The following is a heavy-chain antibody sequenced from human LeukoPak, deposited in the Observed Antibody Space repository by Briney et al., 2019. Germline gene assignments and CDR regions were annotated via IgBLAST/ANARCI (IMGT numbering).Heavy chain of an antibody. CDR1: RFTFSSYE. CDR3: ARDGSSTSCLDY. V-gene: IGHV3-48*03. J-gene: IGHJ4*02. Sequence: GGSLRLSCAASRFTFSSYEMNWVRQAPGKGLEWVSYISSSGSTIYYADSVKGRFTISRDNAKNSLYLQMNSLRAEDTAVYYCARDGSSTSCLDYWGQGTLVTVSS. D-gene: IGHD2-2*01. CDR2: ISSSGSTI.